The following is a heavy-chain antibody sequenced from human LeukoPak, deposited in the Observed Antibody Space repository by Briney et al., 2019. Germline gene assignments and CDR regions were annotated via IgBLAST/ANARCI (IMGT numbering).Heavy chain of an antibody. V-gene: IGHV3-30*04. CDR3: ARSISGCFDY. J-gene: IGHJ4*02. D-gene: IGHD3-9*01. CDR2: ISYDGSNK. CDR1: GFTFSSYA. Sequence: GGSLRLSCAASGFTFSSYAMHWVRQAPGKGLEWVAVISYDGSNKYYADSVKGRFTISRDNSKNTLYLQMNSLRAGGTAVYYCARSISGCFDYWGQGTLVTVSS.